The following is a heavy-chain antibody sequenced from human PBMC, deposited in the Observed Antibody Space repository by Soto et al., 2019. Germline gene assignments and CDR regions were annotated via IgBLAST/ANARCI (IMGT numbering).Heavy chain of an antibody. CDR3: ARDQWGYCSSTSCYSS. CDR2: IYYSGST. J-gene: IGHJ5*02. D-gene: IGHD2-2*02. Sequence: PSETLSLTCTVSGGSISSGGYYWSWIRQHPGKGLEWIGYIYYSGSTYYNPSLKSRVTISVDTSKNQFSLKLSSVTAADTAVYYCARDQWGYCSSTSCYSSWGQGTLVTVSS. V-gene: IGHV4-31*03. CDR1: GGSISSGGYY.